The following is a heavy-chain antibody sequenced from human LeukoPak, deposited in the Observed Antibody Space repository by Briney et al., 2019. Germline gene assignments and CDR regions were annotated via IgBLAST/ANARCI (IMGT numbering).Heavy chain of an antibody. Sequence: GGSLRLSCAASGFTFSSYAMSWVRQAPGKGLEWVSAISGSGGSTYYADSVKGRFTISRDNSKNTLYLQMNSLRAEDTAVYYCARIPRGSSSSGEGYWGQGTLVTVSS. CDR3: ARIPRGSSSSGEGY. CDR1: GFTFSSYA. CDR2: ISGSGGST. J-gene: IGHJ4*02. V-gene: IGHV3-23*01. D-gene: IGHD6-6*01.